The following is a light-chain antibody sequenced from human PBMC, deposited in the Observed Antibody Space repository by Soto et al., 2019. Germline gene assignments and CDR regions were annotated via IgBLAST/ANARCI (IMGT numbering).Light chain of an antibody. CDR1: QSVSSY. CDR2: DAS. J-gene: IGKJ2*01. Sequence: EIVLTQSPATLSLSPGERATLSCRASQSVSSYLAWYQQKPGQAPRLLIYDASNRATGIPARFSGSGSGTDFTLTISSLEPEDFAAYYCQQRSNWPPMYAFGLGTKEDI. V-gene: IGKV3-11*01. CDR3: QQRSNWPPMYA.